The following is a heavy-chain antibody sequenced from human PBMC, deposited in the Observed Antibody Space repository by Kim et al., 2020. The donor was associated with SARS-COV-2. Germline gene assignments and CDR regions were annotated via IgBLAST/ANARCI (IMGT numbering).Heavy chain of an antibody. D-gene: IGHD6-19*01. Sequence: GGSLRLSCAASGFTFSTFTMSWVRQAPGKGLEWVSAMSGRGDTFYADSVKGRFTISRDNSRATGYLQLNSLRPADTAIYYCVKDRTADSGWPIDYWGRGSLFTVSS. CDR2: MSGRGDT. CDR1: GFTFSTFT. J-gene: IGHJ4*02. CDR3: VKDRTADSGWPIDY. V-gene: IGHV3-23*01.